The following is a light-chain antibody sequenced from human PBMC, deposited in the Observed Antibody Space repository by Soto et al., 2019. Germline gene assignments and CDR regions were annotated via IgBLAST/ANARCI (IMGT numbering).Light chain of an antibody. Sequence: EIVLTQSPATLSLSPGERATLSCRASQSVSSYLAWYQQKPGQAPRLLIYDASNRATGIAARFRGSGSGTAFTHTIISLEPEDFAVYCCQQRSNCPPFTFGQATRLEIK. CDR2: DAS. CDR3: QQRSNCPPFT. J-gene: IGKJ5*01. V-gene: IGKV3-11*01. CDR1: QSVSSY.